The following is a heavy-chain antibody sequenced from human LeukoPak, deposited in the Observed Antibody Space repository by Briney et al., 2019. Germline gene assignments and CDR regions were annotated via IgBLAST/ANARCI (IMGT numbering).Heavy chain of an antibody. CDR3: ARQGTYGDYLDY. D-gene: IGHD4-17*01. Sequence: SETLSPTFTVSGGSINPYSWTWIRQPPGKGLEWIAYISYSGNTNYNPSFKSQITISVDRSMNQFSLKLNSVTAADTAVYYCARQGTYGDYLDYWGQATLVTVSS. V-gene: IGHV4-59*08. J-gene: IGHJ4*02. CDR1: GGSINPYS. CDR2: ISYSGNT.